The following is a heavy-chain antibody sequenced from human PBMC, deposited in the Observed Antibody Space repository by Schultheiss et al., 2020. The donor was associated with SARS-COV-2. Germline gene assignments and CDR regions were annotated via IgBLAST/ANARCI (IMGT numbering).Heavy chain of an antibody. J-gene: IGHJ6*02. Sequence: GGSLRLSCAASGFTFSDYYMNWIRQAPGKGLEWVSYISTSGSTIYYADSVKGRFTISRDNSKNTLYLQMNSLRAEDTAVYYCARDYVVRGRWENYYYYGMDVWGQGTTVTVSS. CDR2: ISTSGSTI. CDR1: GFTFSDYY. D-gene: IGHD3-10*01. CDR3: ARDYVVRGRWENYYYYGMDV. V-gene: IGHV3-11*04.